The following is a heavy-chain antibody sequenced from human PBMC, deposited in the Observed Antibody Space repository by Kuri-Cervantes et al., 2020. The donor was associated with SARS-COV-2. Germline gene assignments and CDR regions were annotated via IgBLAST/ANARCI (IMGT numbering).Heavy chain of an antibody. CDR2: INHSGST. J-gene: IGHJ5*02. V-gene: IGHV4-34*01. D-gene: IGHD5-12*01. CDR3: ARGGYSGYEGWFDP. CDR1: GFTFSNAW. Sequence: GSLRLSCAASGFTFSNAWMSWVRQAPGKGLEWIGEINHSGSTNYNPSLKSRVTISVDTSKNQFSLKLSSVTAADTAVYYCARGGYSGYEGWFDPWGQGTLVTVFS.